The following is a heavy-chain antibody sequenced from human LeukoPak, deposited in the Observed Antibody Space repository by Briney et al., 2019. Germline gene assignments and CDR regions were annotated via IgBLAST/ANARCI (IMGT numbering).Heavy chain of an antibody. Sequence: PSETLSLTCAVSGGSFSGYYWTWIRQPPGKGLEWIGYIYYSGSTYYNPSLKSRVTISVDTSKNQFSLKLSSVTAADTAVYYCARDRDSSGRRYFDYWGQGTLVTVSS. V-gene: IGHV4-59*06. J-gene: IGHJ4*02. D-gene: IGHD1-20*01. CDR3: ARDRDSSGRRYFDY. CDR2: IYYSGST. CDR1: GGSFSGYY.